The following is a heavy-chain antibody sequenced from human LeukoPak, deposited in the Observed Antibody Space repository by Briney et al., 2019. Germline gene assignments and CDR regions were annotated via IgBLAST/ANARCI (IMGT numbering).Heavy chain of an antibody. V-gene: IGHV4-59*08. CDR1: GGSISSYY. J-gene: IGHJ5*02. D-gene: IGHD6-19*01. Sequence: SETLSLTCTVSGGSISSYYWGWIRQPPGKGLEWIGYIYYSGSTNYNPSLKSRVTISVDTSKNQFSLKLSSVTAADTAVYYCAGGELWPNWFDPWGQGTLVTVSS. CDR2: IYYSGST. CDR3: AGGELWPNWFDP.